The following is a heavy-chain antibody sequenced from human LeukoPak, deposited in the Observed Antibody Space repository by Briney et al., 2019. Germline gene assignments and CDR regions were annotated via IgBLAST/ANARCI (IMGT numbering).Heavy chain of an antibody. CDR1: GYTFTSYG. D-gene: IGHD3-9*01. J-gene: IGHJ6*03. CDR2: ISAYNGNT. V-gene: IGHV1-18*01. Sequence: GASVKVSCKASGYTFTSYGISWVRQAPGQGLEWMGWISAYNGNTNYAQKLQGRVTMTTDTSTSTAYMELRSLRSDDTAVYYCARDVSSYYDILTGYDDYYYYYMDVWGKGTTVTVSS. CDR3: ARDVSSYYDILTGYDDYYYYYMDV.